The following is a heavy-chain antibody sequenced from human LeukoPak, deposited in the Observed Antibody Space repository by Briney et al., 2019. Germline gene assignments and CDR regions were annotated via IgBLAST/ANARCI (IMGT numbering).Heavy chain of an antibody. CDR1: GFTFSSYW. J-gene: IGHJ4*02. Sequence: GGSLRLSCAASGFTFSSYWMSWVRQAPGKGLEWVANIKQDGSEKYYVDSVKGRFTISRDNAKNSLYLQMNSLRAEDTAVYYCARDGPDIVVVPAAPVLAEGIDHWGQGTLVTVSS. D-gene: IGHD2-2*01. CDR2: IKQDGSEK. CDR3: ARDGPDIVVVPAAPVLAEGIDH. V-gene: IGHV3-7*01.